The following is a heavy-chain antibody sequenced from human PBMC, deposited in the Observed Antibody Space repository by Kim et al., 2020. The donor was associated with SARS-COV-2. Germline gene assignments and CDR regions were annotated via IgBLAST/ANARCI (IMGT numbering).Heavy chain of an antibody. CDR1: GYTFTGYY. J-gene: IGHJ6*02. D-gene: IGHD6-13*01. Sequence: ASVKVSCKASGYTFTGYYIHWVRQAPGQGLEWMGRINPNIGGTNYAQKFQGRVTMTRDTSISTAYMELSRLRSEDTAVYYCERDASGIAAAGYNYYYGMDVWGQGTTVTVSS. CDR3: ERDASGIAAAGYNYYYGMDV. CDR2: INPNIGGT. V-gene: IGHV1-2*06.